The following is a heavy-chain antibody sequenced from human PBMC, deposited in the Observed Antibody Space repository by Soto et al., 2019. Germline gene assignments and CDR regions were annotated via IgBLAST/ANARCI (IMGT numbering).Heavy chain of an antibody. Sequence: ASVKVSCKASGGTFSSYAISWVRQAPGQGLEWMGGTIPIFGTANYAQKFQGRVTITADESTSTAYMELSSLRSEDTAVYYCARARQQLAYFAYWGQGTLVTVSS. V-gene: IGHV1-69*13. D-gene: IGHD6-13*01. CDR3: ARARQQLAYFAY. CDR2: TIPIFGTA. CDR1: GGTFSSYA. J-gene: IGHJ4*02.